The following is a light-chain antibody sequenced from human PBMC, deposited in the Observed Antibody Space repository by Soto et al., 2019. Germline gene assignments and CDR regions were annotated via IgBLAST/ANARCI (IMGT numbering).Light chain of an antibody. CDR1: SSDVGGYDY. CDR3: NSWTSGSALEV. J-gene: IGLJ1*01. V-gene: IGLV2-14*03. CDR2: DVS. Sequence: QSVLTQPASVSGSPGQSITISCTGGSSDVGGYDYVSWYQHHPGKPPKLLIYDVSNRPSGVSDRFSGSKSGNTASMTISGLQTEDESDYYCNSWTSGSALEVFGTGTKLTVL.